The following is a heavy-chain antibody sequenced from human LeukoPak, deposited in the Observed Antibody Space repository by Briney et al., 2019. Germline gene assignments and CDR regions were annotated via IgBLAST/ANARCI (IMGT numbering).Heavy chain of an antibody. V-gene: IGHV4-34*01. J-gene: IGHJ4*02. CDR2: INHSGST. Sequence: SETLSLTCAVYGGSFSGYYWSWIRQPPGEGLEWIGEINHSGSTNYNPSLKSRVTISVDTSKNQFSLKLSSVTAADTAVYYCARRAVADFDYWGQGTLVTVSS. CDR3: ARRAVADFDY. CDR1: GGSFSGYY. D-gene: IGHD6-19*01.